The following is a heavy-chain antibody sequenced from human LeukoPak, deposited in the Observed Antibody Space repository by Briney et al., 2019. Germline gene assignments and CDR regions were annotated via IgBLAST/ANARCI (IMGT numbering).Heavy chain of an antibody. V-gene: IGHV3-30*18. CDR1: GFTFSSYG. D-gene: IGHD6-13*01. Sequence: PGGSLRLSCAASGFTFSSYGMHWVRQAPGKGLEWVAVISYDGSNKYYVDSVKGRFTISRDNSKNTLYLLMNSLRAEDTAVYYCAKEVGAAAGIMDYWGQGTLVTVSS. CDR2: ISYDGSNK. CDR3: AKEVGAAAGIMDY. J-gene: IGHJ4*02.